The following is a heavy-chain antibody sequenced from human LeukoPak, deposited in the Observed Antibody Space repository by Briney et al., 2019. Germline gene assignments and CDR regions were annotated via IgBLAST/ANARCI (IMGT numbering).Heavy chain of an antibody. J-gene: IGHJ4*02. CDR2: TYYRSKWNN. D-gene: IGHD3-16*01. Sequence: SQTLSLTCAISGDRVSSKSAGWTWIRQSPSRGLEWLGRTYYRSKWNNDYAASVESRISINPDISKNQFSLHLNSVTLEDTAVYYCAREGKGEQAGLFDYWGQGTLVTVSS. V-gene: IGHV6-1*01. CDR1: GDRVSSKSAG. CDR3: AREGKGEQAGLFDY.